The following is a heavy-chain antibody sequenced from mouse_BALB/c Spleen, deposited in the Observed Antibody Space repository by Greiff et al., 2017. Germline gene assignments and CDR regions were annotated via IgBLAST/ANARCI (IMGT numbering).Heavy chain of an antibody. CDR3: ARLHYYGSSPYYFDY. D-gene: IGHD1-1*01. CDR2: ISNGGGST. J-gene: IGHJ2*01. CDR1: GFTFSSYT. V-gene: IGHV5-12-2*01. Sequence: DVKLVESGGGLVQPGGSLKLSCAASGFTFSSYTMSWVRQTPEKRLEWVAYISNGGGSTYYPDTVKGRFTISRDNAKNTLYLQMSSLKSEDTAMYYCARLHYYGSSPYYFDYWGQGTTLTVSS.